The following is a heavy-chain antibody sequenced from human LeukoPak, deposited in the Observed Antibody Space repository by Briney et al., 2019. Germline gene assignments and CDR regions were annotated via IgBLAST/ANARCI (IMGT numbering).Heavy chain of an antibody. CDR3: ARVNDLGDAFDI. J-gene: IGHJ3*02. CDR2: INWNGGST. V-gene: IGHV3-20*04. Sequence: PGGTLRLSCAASGFTFDDYGMSWVRQAPGKGLEWVSGINWNGGSTGYADSVKGRFTISRDNAKNSLYLQMNSPRAEDTALYYCARVNDLGDAFDIWGQGTMVTVSS. CDR1: GFTFDDYG. D-gene: IGHD3/OR15-3a*01.